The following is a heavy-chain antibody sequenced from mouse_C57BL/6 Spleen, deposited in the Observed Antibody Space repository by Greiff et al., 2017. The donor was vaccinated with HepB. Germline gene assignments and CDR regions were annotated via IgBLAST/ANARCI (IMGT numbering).Heavy chain of an antibody. CDR3: ARVLTTVVAPYAMDY. CDR2: ISSGSSTI. D-gene: IGHD1-1*01. V-gene: IGHV5-17*01. J-gene: IGHJ4*01. CDR1: GFTFSDYG. Sequence: EVQGVESGGGLVKPGGSLKLSCAASGFTFSDYGMHWVRQAPEKGLEWVAYISSGSSTIYYADTVKGRFTISRDNAKNTLFLQVTSLRSEDTAMYYCARVLTTVVAPYAMDYWGQGTSVTVSS.